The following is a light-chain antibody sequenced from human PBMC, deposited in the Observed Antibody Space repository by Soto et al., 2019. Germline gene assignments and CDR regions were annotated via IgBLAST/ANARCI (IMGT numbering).Light chain of an antibody. Sequence: DIQLTQSPSFLSASVGDRVTITCRASQGISSFLAWYQQKPGKAPKLLIYAASTLQSGLPSRFSSSGSGTDFTLTISSLQPEDFATYFCQQLHSFPITFGQGTRLE. CDR2: AAS. J-gene: IGKJ5*01. V-gene: IGKV1-9*01. CDR1: QGISSF. CDR3: QQLHSFPIT.